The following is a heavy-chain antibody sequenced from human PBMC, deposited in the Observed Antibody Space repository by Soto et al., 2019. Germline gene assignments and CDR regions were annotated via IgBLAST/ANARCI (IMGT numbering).Heavy chain of an antibody. CDR3: ARDRARTTNAFDI. CDR2: ISSSGTYI. CDR1: GFTFTTYS. J-gene: IGHJ3*02. V-gene: IGHV3-21*01. D-gene: IGHD3-10*01. Sequence: EVQLVESGGGLVKPGGSLRLSCAASGFTFTTYSLTWVRQAPGKGLGWVSSISSSGTYIFYADSVKGRFTISRDNAKNSLYLQMNSLRAEDTAVYFCARDRARTTNAFDIWGQGTMVTVSS.